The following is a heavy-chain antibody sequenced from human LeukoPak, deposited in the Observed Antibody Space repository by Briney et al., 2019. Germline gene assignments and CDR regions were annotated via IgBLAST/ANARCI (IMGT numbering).Heavy chain of an antibody. Sequence: PSETLSLTCTVSGGSISSGGYYWSWIRQHPGKGLEWIGYIYYSGSTYYNPSLKSRVTISVDTSKNQFSLKLSSVTAADTAVYYCAREETRYYYYYGVDVWGQGTTVTVSS. CDR1: GGSISSGGYY. CDR2: IYYSGST. V-gene: IGHV4-31*03. J-gene: IGHJ6*02. CDR3: AREETRYYYYYGVDV. D-gene: IGHD1-1*01.